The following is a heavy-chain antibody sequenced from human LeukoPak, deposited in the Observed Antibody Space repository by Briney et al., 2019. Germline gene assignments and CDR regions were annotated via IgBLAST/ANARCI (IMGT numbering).Heavy chain of an antibody. CDR2: ISGSGGST. CDR1: GFTFSSYA. V-gene: IGHV3-23*01. J-gene: IGHJ5*02. D-gene: IGHD6-13*01. Sequence: PGGSLRLSCAASGFTFSSYAMSWVRQAPGKGLEWVSAISGSGGSTYYADSVKGRFTISRDNSKNTLYLQMNSLRAEDTAVYYCAREFVFKSSIAAAESPPDSKVWFDPWGQGTLVTVSS. CDR3: AREFVFKSSIAAAESPPDSKVWFDP.